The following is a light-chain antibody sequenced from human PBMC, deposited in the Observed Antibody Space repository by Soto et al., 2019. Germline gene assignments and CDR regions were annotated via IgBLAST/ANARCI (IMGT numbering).Light chain of an antibody. CDR2: DAS. CDR3: QQYGRSPPIT. CDR1: QSVSSNS. Sequence: NVLTQSPGTLSLSPGERATLSCRASQSVSSNSLAWYQHKPGQAPRLLIYDASNRATGIPGRFSGSGSGTDFPLTISRLEPEDFAVYYCQQYGRSPPITFGRGTRLEIK. J-gene: IGKJ5*01. V-gene: IGKV3-20*01.